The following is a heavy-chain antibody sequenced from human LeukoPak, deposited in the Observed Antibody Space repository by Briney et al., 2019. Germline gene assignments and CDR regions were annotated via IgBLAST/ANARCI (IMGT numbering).Heavy chain of an antibody. CDR2: IYSGGST. V-gene: IGHV3-66*01. J-gene: IGHJ4*02. Sequence: PGGSLRLSCVASGFTFSSYAMSWVRQAPGKGLEWVSLIYSGGSTYYADSVKGRFTISRDNSNNTVYLQMNSLRAEDTAVYYCARAPSNAHFDYWGQGTLVTVSS. D-gene: IGHD3-3*02. CDR3: ARAPSNAHFDY. CDR1: GFTFSSYA.